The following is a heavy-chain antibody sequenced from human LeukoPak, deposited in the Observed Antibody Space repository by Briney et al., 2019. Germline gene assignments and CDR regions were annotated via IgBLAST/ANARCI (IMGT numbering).Heavy chain of an antibody. CDR3: ARSRYSSSWYYQYYFDY. Sequence: SETLSLTCAVYGGSFSGYYWSWIRQPPGKGLEWIGEINHSGSTNYNPSLKSRVTISVDTSKNQFSLKLSSVTAADTAVYYCARSRYSSSWYYQYYFDYWGQGTLVTVSS. J-gene: IGHJ4*02. D-gene: IGHD6-13*01. CDR1: GGSFSGYY. CDR2: INHSGST. V-gene: IGHV4-34*01.